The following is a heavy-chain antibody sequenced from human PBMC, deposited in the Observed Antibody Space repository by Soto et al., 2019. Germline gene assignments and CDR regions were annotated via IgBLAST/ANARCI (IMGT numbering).Heavy chain of an antibody. Sequence: SETLSLTCVVYGGSFSGYYWSWIRQPPGKGLEWIGEINHSGSTNYNPSLKSRVTISVDTSKNQFSLKLSSVTAADTAVYYCARESWNDYVWGSYRYPVGFDYWGKGTLVTVSS. V-gene: IGHV4-34*01. CDR3: ARESWNDYVWGSYRYPVGFDY. CDR2: INHSGST. D-gene: IGHD3-16*02. J-gene: IGHJ4*02. CDR1: GGSFSGYY.